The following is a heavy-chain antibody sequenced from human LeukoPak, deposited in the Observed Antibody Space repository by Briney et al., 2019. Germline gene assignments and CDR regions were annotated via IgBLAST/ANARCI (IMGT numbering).Heavy chain of an antibody. CDR1: GGTFSSYA. J-gene: IGHJ4*02. Sequence: SVKVSCKASGGTFSSYAISWVRQAPGQGLEWMGGIIPIFGTANYAQKFQGRVTITTDESTSTAYMELSSLRSEDTAVYYCARGEFGYSSGWSHYFDYWGQGTLVTVSS. CDR2: IIPIFGTA. CDR3: ARGEFGYSSGWSHYFDY. V-gene: IGHV1-69*05. D-gene: IGHD6-19*01.